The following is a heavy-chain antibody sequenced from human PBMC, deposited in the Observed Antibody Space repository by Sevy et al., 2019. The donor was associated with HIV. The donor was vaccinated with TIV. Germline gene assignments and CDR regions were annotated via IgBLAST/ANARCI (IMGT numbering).Heavy chain of an antibody. CDR1: GFTFSSYA. Sequence: GGSLRLSCAASGFTFSSYAMTWVRQAPGKGLEWVSTISGSGGSTYYADSMKGRFTISRDNSKKTLYLQMNSLRAEDTAVYYCAKAHDYSNYWFDPWGQGTLVTVSS. J-gene: IGHJ5*02. CDR2: ISGSGGST. D-gene: IGHD4-4*01. CDR3: AKAHDYSNYWFDP. V-gene: IGHV3-23*01.